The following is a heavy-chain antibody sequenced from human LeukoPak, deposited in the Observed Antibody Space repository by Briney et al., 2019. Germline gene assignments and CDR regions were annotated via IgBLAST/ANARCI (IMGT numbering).Heavy chain of an antibody. V-gene: IGHV1-2*02. D-gene: IGHD2-15*01. J-gene: IGHJ6*03. Sequence: GASVKVSCKASGSTFTGYYMHWVRLAPGQGLEWMGWINPNSGGTNYAQKFQGRVTMTRDTSISTAYMELSRLRSDDTAVYYCARGPDIVVVVAATGYYYYYMDVWGKGTTVTVSS. CDR1: GSTFTGYY. CDR3: ARGPDIVVVVAATGYYYYYMDV. CDR2: INPNSGGT.